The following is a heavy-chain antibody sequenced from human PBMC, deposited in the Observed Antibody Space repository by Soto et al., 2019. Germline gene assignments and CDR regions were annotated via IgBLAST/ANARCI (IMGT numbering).Heavy chain of an antibody. V-gene: IGHV5-51*01. Sequence: GESLKISCKGSGYSFTSYWIGWVRQMPGKGLEWMGIIYPGDSDTRYSPSFQGQVTISADKSISTAYLQWSSRKASDTAMDYCARLGLRYFTPANYGMDVWGQGTTVTASS. CDR2: IYPGDSDT. CDR3: ARLGLRYFTPANYGMDV. J-gene: IGHJ6*02. CDR1: GYSFTSYW. D-gene: IGHD3-9*01.